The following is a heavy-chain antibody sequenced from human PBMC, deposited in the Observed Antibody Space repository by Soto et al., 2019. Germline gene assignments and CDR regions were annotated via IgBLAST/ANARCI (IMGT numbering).Heavy chain of an antibody. J-gene: IGHJ4*02. V-gene: IGHV3-30-3*01. CDR1: GFTFSSYA. CDR3: ARAAPRVFDY. Sequence: GGSLRLSCAASGFTFSSYAMHWVRQAPGKGLEWVAVISYDGSNKYYADSVKGRFTISRDNSKNTLYLQMNSLRAEDTAVYYCARAAPRVFDYWGQGTLVTVSS. D-gene: IGHD6-13*01. CDR2: ISYDGSNK.